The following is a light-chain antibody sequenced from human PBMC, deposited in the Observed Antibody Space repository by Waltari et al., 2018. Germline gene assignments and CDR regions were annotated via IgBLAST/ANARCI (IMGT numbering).Light chain of an antibody. CDR3: QHYVRLPGT. J-gene: IGKJ1*01. V-gene: IGKV3-20*01. CDR1: QSVGRT. Sequence: EIVLTQSPGTLSLSPGETATLSCRASQSVGRTLAWYQQKPGQAPRLLIYAASTRATGIPARFSGSGSGTDFRLTISRLEPEDFAVYYCQHYVRLPGTFGQGTTVELK. CDR2: AAS.